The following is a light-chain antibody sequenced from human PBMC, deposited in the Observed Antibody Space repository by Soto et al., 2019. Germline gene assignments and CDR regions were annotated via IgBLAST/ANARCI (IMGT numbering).Light chain of an antibody. J-gene: IGKJ1*01. Sequence: EIVLTHSPATLCLSPSETPTLSCRASQSVSTTYLAWYQQKPGQSPRLLISGTSNRATGIPDRFSGSGSGTDFTLTISRLEPEDFAVYYCQQYGMSRWTFGQGTKV. V-gene: IGKV3-20*01. CDR2: GTS. CDR1: QSVSTTY. CDR3: QQYGMSRWT.